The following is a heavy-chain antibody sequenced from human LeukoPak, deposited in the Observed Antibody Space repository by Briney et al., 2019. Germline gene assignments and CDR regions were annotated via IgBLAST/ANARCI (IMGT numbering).Heavy chain of an antibody. D-gene: IGHD3-3*01. J-gene: IGHJ4*02. CDR1: GGSVSSGSYY. CDR3: ARPHYDFWSGYYSD. Sequence: PSETLSLTCTVSGGSVSSGSYYWSWIRQPPGKGLEWIGYIYHSGSTNYNPSLKSRVTISVDTSENQFSLKLSSVTAADTAVYYCARPHYDFWSGYYSDWGQGTLVTVSS. V-gene: IGHV4-61*01. CDR2: IYHSGST.